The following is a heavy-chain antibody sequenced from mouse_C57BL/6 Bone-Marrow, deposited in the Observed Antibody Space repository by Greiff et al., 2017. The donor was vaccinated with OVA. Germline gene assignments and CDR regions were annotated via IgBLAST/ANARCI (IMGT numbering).Heavy chain of an antibody. Sequence: EVQLLQSGPELVKPGASVKISCKASGYTFTDYYMNWVKQSHGKSLEWIGDINPNNGGTSYNQKFKGKATLTVDKSSSTAYMELRSLTSEDSAVYYCARQLRLTWFAYWGQGTLVTVSA. CDR2: INPNNGGT. CDR3: ARQLRLTWFAY. CDR1: GYTFTDYY. D-gene: IGHD3-2*02. V-gene: IGHV1-26*01. J-gene: IGHJ3*01.